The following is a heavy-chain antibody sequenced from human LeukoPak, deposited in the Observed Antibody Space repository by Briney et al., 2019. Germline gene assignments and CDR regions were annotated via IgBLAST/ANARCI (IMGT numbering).Heavy chain of an antibody. Sequence: PGGSLRLSCAASGFTFSSYDMSWGRQAPGKGLEWVSASGGDGGSTYADSVKGRFTISRDNSKNTLYLQMNSLRAEDTATYYCAKALNYWYFDLWGRGNLVTVSS. CDR1: GFTFSSYD. CDR2: SGGDGGST. J-gene: IGHJ2*01. CDR3: AKALNYWYFDL. V-gene: IGHV3-23*01.